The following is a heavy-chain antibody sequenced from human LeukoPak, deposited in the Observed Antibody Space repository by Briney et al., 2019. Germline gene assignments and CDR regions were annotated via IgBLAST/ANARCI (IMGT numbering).Heavy chain of an antibody. V-gene: IGHV4-34*01. D-gene: IGHD6-19*01. CDR2: INHSGST. CDR1: GGSFSGYY. J-gene: IGHJ4*02. CDR3: ARGKIAVAVWEN. Sequence: SETLSLTCAVYGGSFSGYYWSWIRQPPGKGLEWIGEINHSGSTNYNPSLKSRVTISVDTSKNQFSLKLSSVTAADTAVYYCARGKIAVAVWENWGQGTLVTVSS.